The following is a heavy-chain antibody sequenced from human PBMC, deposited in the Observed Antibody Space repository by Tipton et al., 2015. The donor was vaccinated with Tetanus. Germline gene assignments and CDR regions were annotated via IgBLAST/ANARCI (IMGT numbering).Heavy chain of an antibody. V-gene: IGHV4-34*01. CDR1: GFTFSSYA. CDR2: IYHSGST. CDR3: ARHNGGSGWYEELDY. J-gene: IGHJ4*02. D-gene: IGHD6-19*01. Sequence: LRLSCAASGFTFSSYAMSWVRQAPGKGLEWIGEIYHSGSTNYNPSLKSRVTISVDTSKNQFSLKLSSVTAADTAVYYCARHNGGSGWYEELDYWGQGTLVTVSS.